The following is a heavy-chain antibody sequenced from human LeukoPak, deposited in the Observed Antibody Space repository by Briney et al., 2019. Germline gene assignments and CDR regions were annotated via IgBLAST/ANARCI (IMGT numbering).Heavy chain of an antibody. V-gene: IGHV4-59*08. Sequence: KPSETLSLTCTVSGGSISSYYWSWIRQPPGKGLEWIGYIYYSGSTNYNPSLKSRVTISVDTSKNQFSLKLSSVTAADTAVYYCARQHGSGSPFDYWGQGTLVTVPS. CDR1: GGSISSYY. CDR3: ARQHGSGSPFDY. CDR2: IYYSGST. D-gene: IGHD3-10*01. J-gene: IGHJ4*02.